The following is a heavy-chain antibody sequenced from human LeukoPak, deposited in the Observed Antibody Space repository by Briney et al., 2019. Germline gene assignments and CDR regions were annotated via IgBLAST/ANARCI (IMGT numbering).Heavy chain of an antibody. V-gene: IGHV3-23*01. CDR2: ISDTGRST. D-gene: IGHD4-11*01. CDR1: GFTFSNYA. Sequence: PGVSLTLTCAASGFTFSNYAMTWVPQAPGKGLEWGSDISDTGRSTYYAEKVKGRFTISRSNSTDTVYLQMNSLRYEDTAVYYCAKVLRGVAYYSDYRDWGQGTQVTVSS. J-gene: IGHJ4*02. CDR3: AKVLRGVAYYSDYRD.